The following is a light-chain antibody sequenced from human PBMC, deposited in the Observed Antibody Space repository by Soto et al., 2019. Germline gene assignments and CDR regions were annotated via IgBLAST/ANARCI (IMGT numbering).Light chain of an antibody. CDR1: QSVSTY. Sequence: IELPLVPKNLSFSSGARATLSFRASQSVSTYLAWYQQRPGQAPRLLIYDASYRATDIPDRFSGSGSGTDFTLTISRLEPEDFAVYYCQQYGSSCTFGQGTRLENK. CDR2: DAS. J-gene: IGKJ5*01. V-gene: IGKV3-20*01. CDR3: QQYGSSCT.